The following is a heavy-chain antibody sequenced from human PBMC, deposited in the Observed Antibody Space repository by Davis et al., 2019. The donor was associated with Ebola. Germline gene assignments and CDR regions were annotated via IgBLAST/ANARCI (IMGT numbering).Heavy chain of an antibody. V-gene: IGHV4-34*01. J-gene: IGHJ2*01. CDR1: GVSFSGYY. D-gene: IGHD2-21*02. Sequence: LTLSCAVYGVSFSGYYWSWIRQPPGQGLEWIGEINHSASTNYNPSLKSRVTISVDTSKNQFSLKLSSVTAADTAVYYCARVRWVVTAATYWYFDLWGRGTLVTVSS. CDR3: ARVRWVVTAATYWYFDL. CDR2: INHSAST.